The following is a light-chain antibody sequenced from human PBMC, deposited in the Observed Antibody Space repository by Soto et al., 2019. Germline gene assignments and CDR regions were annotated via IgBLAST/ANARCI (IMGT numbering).Light chain of an antibody. CDR2: GAS. J-gene: IGKJ5*01. CDR3: QQYNNWPKIT. Sequence: EIGITQSPATLSVSTGERARVSCRASQSVSNKLAWYQQKPGQAPRLLIYGASTRASGITARFSGSGSGTEFTLTISSLQSEDFALYYCQQYNNWPKITFGQGTRLEIK. CDR1: QSVSNK. V-gene: IGKV3-15*01.